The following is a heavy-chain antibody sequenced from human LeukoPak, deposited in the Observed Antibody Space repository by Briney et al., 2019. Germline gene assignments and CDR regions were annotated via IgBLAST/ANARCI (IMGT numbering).Heavy chain of an antibody. CDR1: GFTFSSYS. J-gene: IGHJ4*02. Sequence: GGSLRLSCAASGFTFSSYSMNWVRQAPGKGLEWVSSISSGSNYIYYADSLKGRFTISRDNAKNSLYLQMNSLRAEDTAVYYCARVEDYDILTGFDYWGQGTLVTVSS. D-gene: IGHD3-9*01. CDR2: ISSGSNYI. CDR3: ARVEDYDILTGFDY. V-gene: IGHV3-21*01.